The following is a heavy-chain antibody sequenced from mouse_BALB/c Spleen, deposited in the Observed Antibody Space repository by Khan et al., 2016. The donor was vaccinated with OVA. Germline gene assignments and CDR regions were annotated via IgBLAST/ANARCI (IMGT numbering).Heavy chain of an antibody. D-gene: IGHD2-1*01. CDR2: IDPSTGYT. V-gene: IGHV1-7*01. J-gene: IGHJ3*01. CDR3: ARRGIYGIFAY. Sequence: QVQLQQSGAELAKPGASVKMSCKASGYTFTTYWMHWVKQRPGQGLEWIGYIDPSTGYTEYNQKFKDKATLTTDKSSSTAYMQLSSLTSEDSAVYYCARRGIYGIFAYWGQGTLGTVSA. CDR1: GYTFTTYW.